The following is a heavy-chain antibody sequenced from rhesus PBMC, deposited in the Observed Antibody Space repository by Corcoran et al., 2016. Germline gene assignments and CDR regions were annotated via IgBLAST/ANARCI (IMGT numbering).Heavy chain of an antibody. J-gene: IGHJ4*01. CDR2: SKRQDEGETA. CDR1: GFTFSESL. CDR3: TTDHVYGGTLDY. D-gene: IGHD4-29*01. V-gene: IGHV3-30*02. Sequence: EVQLEESGAGLVQPGGSLRLSCEASGFTFSESLMNWVRQAPGKGLEWGARSKRQDEGETADYAASVKGRFTISRDDSKSTLYLQMNSLKTEDTAVYYCTTDHVYGGTLDYWGQGALVTVSS.